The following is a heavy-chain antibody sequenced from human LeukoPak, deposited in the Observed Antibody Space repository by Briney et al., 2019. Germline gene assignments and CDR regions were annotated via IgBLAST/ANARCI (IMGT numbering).Heavy chain of an antibody. D-gene: IGHD3-3*01. CDR2: VHYSGGS. J-gene: IGHJ6*03. Sequence: SETLSLTCTVSGGSISSSTYYWGWIRQSPGKGLEWIGSVHYSGGSYYSPSLKSRVTISLNTSKNQFSLKLSSVTAADTAVYYCARGHPDFQKDYDFWSGYFPRGIYWYYYYMDVWGKGTTVTVSS. CDR1: GGSISSSTYY. V-gene: IGHV4-39*07. CDR3: ARGHPDFQKDYDFWSGYFPRGIYWYYYYMDV.